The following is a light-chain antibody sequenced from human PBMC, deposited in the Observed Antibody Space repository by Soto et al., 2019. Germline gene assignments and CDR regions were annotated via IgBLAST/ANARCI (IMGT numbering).Light chain of an antibody. V-gene: IGKV1-9*01. J-gene: IGKJ5*01. CDR3: QQRKSYPIT. Sequence: DIQLTQSPSFLSASVGDRVTITCQASQDINTYLAWYQQKPGKAPKLLIFAASTLQNGVPSRFSGSGSGTEFTVTITSLQPEDFATYFCQQRKSYPITFGQGTRLEIK. CDR1: QDINTY. CDR2: AAS.